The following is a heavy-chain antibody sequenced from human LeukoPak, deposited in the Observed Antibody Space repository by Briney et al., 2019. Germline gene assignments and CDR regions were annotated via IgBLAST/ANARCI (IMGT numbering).Heavy chain of an antibody. Sequence: SETLSLTCAVSGGSISSGGYSWSWIRQPPGKGLEWIGEINHSGSTNYNPSLKSRVTISVDTSKNQLSLKLSSVTAADTAVYLDPGVYYYGMDVWGQGTTVTVSS. V-gene: IGHV4-30-2*01. CDR2: INHSGST. CDR3: PGVYYYGMDV. J-gene: IGHJ6*02. CDR1: GGSISSGGYS. D-gene: IGHD2-8*01.